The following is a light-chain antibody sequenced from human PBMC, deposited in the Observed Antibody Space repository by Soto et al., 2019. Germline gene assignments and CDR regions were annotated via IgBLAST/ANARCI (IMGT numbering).Light chain of an antibody. J-gene: IGLJ1*01. CDR3: GTWDSSLSAYV. Sequence: QSVLTQPPSVSAAPGQKGTISCSGSSSNIGNNYVSWYQQLPGTAPKLLIYDNNRRPSGIPDRFSGSKSGTSATLGITGLQTGYEADYYCGTWDSSLSAYVFGTGTKLTVL. CDR2: DNN. CDR1: SSNIGNNY. V-gene: IGLV1-51*01.